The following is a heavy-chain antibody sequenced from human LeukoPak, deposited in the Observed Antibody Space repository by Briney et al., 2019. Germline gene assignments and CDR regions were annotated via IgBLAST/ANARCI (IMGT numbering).Heavy chain of an antibody. CDR3: VRAAAAGTRY. Sequence: SETLSLTCTVSGGSISSGGYYWSWIRQHPGKGLEWIGYIYYSGSTYYNPSLKSRVTISVDTSKNQFSLKLSSVTAADTAVYYCVRAAAAGTRYWGQGTLVTVSS. V-gene: IGHV4-31*03. J-gene: IGHJ4*02. D-gene: IGHD6-13*01. CDR1: GGSISSGGYY. CDR2: IYYSGST.